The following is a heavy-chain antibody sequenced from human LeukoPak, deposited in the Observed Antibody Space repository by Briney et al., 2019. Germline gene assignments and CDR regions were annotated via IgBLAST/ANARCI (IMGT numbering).Heavy chain of an antibody. CDR3: AREKAVAFDY. D-gene: IGHD6-19*01. Sequence: GGSLRLSCAASGFTISSNWMTWVRQAPGKGLEWVANIKQDGSEKYYVDSVKGRFTISRDNAKNSLYLQMNSLRAEDTAVYYRAREKAVAFDYLGQGTLVTVSS. J-gene: IGHJ4*02. CDR2: IKQDGSEK. CDR1: GFTISSNW. V-gene: IGHV3-7*01.